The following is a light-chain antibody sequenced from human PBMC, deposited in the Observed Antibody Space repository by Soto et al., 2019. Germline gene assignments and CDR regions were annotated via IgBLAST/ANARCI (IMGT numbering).Light chain of an antibody. J-gene: IGLJ1*01. CDR1: NSNIASNT. CDR2: YNN. Sequence: QSVLTQPPSASETPGQTVSISCSGSNSNIASNTVNWYQHLPGTAPKLLIYYNNQRPSGVPDRFSASKSGTSASLAISGLQSEDESDYYCAAWDDTIKRYVFGTGTKGTVL. CDR3: AAWDDTIKRYV. V-gene: IGLV1-44*01.